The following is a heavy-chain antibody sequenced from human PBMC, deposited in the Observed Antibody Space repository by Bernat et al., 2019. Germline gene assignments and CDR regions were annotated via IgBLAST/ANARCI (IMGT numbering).Heavy chain of an antibody. CDR3: AKGYSTSWYVEQ. Sequence: EVQLSESGGGLVQPGGSLRLSCAASGFTFSSYAMSWARQAPGKGVEWVAGITASGGNTYYADSVKGRFTISRENSKNTLYLQINSVRAEDTAVYYCAKGYSTSWYVEQWGQGTLVTVSS. CDR2: ITASGGNT. CDR1: GFTFSSYA. D-gene: IGHD6-13*01. V-gene: IGHV3-23*01. J-gene: IGHJ1*01.